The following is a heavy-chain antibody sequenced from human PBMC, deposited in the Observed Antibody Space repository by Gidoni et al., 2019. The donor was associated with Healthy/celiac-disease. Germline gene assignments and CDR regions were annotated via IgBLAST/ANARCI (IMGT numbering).Heavy chain of an antibody. CDR3: TTDPYDSLCGGDCSKHY. Sequence: EVQLVESGGGLVKPGGSLRLSCAASGFPFSNAWMNWVRQAPGKGLEWVGRIKSKTDGGTTDYAAPVKGRFTISRDDSKNTLYLQMNSLKTEDTAVYYCTTDPYDSLCGGDCSKHYWGQGTLVTVSS. CDR1: GFPFSNAW. J-gene: IGHJ4*02. CDR2: IKSKTDGGTT. D-gene: IGHD2-21*02. V-gene: IGHV3-15*07.